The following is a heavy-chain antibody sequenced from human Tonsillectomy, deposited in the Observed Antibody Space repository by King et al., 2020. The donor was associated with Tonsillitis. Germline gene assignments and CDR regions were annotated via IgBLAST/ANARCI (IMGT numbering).Heavy chain of an antibody. CDR2: INPNSGDT. V-gene: IGHV1-2*02. CDR3: ATNTRY. J-gene: IGHJ4*02. Sequence: VQLVESGAEVKKPGASVKVSCKASGYTFTGYYIQWVRQAPGQGLEWMGWINPNSGDTDYAQKFQGRVTITRDTSVRTAYMDLSRLTSDDTAVYYCATNTRYWGQGTLVTVSS. CDR1: GYTFTGYY.